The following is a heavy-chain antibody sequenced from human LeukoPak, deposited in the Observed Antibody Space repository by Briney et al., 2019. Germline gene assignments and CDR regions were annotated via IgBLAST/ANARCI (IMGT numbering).Heavy chain of an antibody. V-gene: IGHV4-39*01. Sequence: SETLSLTCTVSGGSISSSSYYWGWIRQPPGKGLEWIGSIYYSGSTYYNPSLKSRVTISVGTSKNQFSLKLSSVTAADTAVYYCARGITMVRGVIPAIFDYWGQGTLVTVSS. CDR2: IYYSGST. D-gene: IGHD3-10*01. CDR3: ARGITMVRGVIPAIFDY. CDR1: GGSISSSSYY. J-gene: IGHJ4*02.